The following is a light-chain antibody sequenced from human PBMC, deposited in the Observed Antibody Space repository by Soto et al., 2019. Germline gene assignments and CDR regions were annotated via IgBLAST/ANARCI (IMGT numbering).Light chain of an antibody. CDR1: QDISNY. CDR3: QHYNSWPRTWT. CDR2: AIS. V-gene: IGKV1-27*01. J-gene: IGKJ1*01. Sequence: DIQMTQSPSSLSASVGDRVTITCRASQDISNYLAWYQQKPGKVPKLLIYAISTLQSGVPSRFSGSGSATDFTLTISSLQPEDAAVYYCQHYNSWPRTWTFGQGTKVEIK.